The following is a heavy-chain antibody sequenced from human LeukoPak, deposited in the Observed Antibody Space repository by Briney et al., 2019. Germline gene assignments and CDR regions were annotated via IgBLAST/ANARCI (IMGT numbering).Heavy chain of an antibody. CDR3: VRDDGDV. CDR2: INEDGSGK. J-gene: IGHJ6*04. V-gene: IGHV3-7*01. Sequence: GGSLRLSCVFSGYTFSNYWMKWVRQAPGKGLEWVASINEDGSGKYSMDSVKDRVTISRDNAKNSLDLQINSLTVEDTAIYYCVRDDGDVWGKGTTVTVSS. CDR1: GYTFSNYW.